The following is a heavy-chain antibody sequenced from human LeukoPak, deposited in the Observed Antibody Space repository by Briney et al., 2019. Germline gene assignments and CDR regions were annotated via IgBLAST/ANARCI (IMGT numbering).Heavy chain of an antibody. CDR3: ARGLHDRSWYGAH. Sequence: GGSLRLSCAVSGFTFSDYTMQWVRQAPGKGLEWVALLPPDGSYQYYADSLKGRFTISRDNFKNALYLQMNSLRLEDTAVYYCARGLHDRSWYGAHWGQGTLLSASS. D-gene: IGHD6-13*01. CDR2: LPPDGSYQ. CDR1: GFTFSDYT. J-gene: IGHJ4*02. V-gene: IGHV3-30*04.